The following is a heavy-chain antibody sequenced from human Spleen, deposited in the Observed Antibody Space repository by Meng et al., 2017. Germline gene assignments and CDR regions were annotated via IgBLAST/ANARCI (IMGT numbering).Heavy chain of an antibody. V-gene: IGHV3-30*03. CDR2: ISYDGSNK. CDR3: ASLATVTPDY. Sequence: VQLGEYGGGLVQPGGSLRVSCAASGFTFSSYWMHWVRQAPGKGLVWVAVISYDGSNKYYADSVKGRFTISRDNSKNTLYLQMNSLRAEDTAVYYCASLATVTPDYWGQGTLVTVSS. J-gene: IGHJ4*02. CDR1: GFTFSSYW. D-gene: IGHD4-17*01.